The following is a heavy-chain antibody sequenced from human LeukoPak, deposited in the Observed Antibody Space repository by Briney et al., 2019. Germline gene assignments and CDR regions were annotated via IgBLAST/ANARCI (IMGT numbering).Heavy chain of an antibody. CDR2: IYTSGST. CDR1: GGSISGYY. Sequence: ETLSLTCTVSGGSISGYYWSWIRQPAGKGPEWIGRIYTSGSTNYNPPLKSRVTMSVDTSKNQFSLKLTSVTAAETAVYYCARAKDNYRGNDAFDIWGQGTMVTVSS. CDR3: ARAKDNYRGNDAFDI. J-gene: IGHJ3*02. D-gene: IGHD4/OR15-4a*01. V-gene: IGHV4-4*07.